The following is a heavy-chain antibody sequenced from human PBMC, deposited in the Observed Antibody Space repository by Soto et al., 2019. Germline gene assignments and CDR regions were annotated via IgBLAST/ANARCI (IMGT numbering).Heavy chain of an antibody. CDR3: ARHYCSSTSCLFDY. V-gene: IGHV2-5*02. D-gene: IGHD2-2*01. J-gene: IGHJ4*02. CDR1: GFSLSTSGVG. Sequence: QITLKESGPTLVKPTQTLTLTCTFSGFSLSTSGVGVGWIRQPPGKALEWLALIYWDDDKRYSPSLKSRLTIXXXPXXNQVVLTMTNMDPVDTATYYCARHYCSSTSCLFDYWGQGTLVTVSS. CDR2: IYWDDDK.